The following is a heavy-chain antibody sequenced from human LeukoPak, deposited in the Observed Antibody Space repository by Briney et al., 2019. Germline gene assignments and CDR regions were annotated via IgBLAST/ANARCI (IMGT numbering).Heavy chain of an antibody. CDR1: GYTFTGYY. V-gene: IGHV1-2*02. CDR3: ARDSGRYSDAFDI. D-gene: IGHD1-26*01. CDR2: INPNSGGT. Sequence: GASVKVSCKASGYTFTGYYMHWVRQAPGQGLEWMGWINPNSGGTSYAQNFQGRVTMTRDTSISTAYMELSRLRSDDTALYYCARDSGRYSDAFDIWGQGTMVTVSS. J-gene: IGHJ3*02.